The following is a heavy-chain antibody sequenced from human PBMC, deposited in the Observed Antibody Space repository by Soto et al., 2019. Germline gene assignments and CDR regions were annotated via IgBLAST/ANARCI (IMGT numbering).Heavy chain of an antibody. Sequence: EVQLVESGGGLIQPGGSLRLTCAASGFSVSSHYMSWVRQAPGKGLEWVSFIYSGGDTYYADSVKGRFTISRDNYRNTLYLQMNSLRVDDTAFYYCARDCSGGSCYPALGAWGQGTLVTVFS. CDR2: IYSGGDT. J-gene: IGHJ5*02. CDR1: GFSVSSHY. D-gene: IGHD2-15*01. CDR3: ARDCSGGSCYPALGA. V-gene: IGHV3-53*01.